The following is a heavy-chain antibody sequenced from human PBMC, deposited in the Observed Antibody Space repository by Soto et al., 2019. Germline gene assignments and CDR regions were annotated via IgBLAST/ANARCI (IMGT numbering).Heavy chain of an antibody. Sequence: VQLVESGGGVVQPGRSLRLSCAASGFTFSSYAMHWVRQAPGKGLEWVAVISYDGSNKYYADSVKGRFTISRDNSKNTLYLQMNSLRAEDTAVYYCAGEVTGYSSGGLNDWGQGTLVTVSS. CDR3: AGEVTGYSSGGLND. J-gene: IGHJ4*02. D-gene: IGHD6-19*01. CDR1: GFTFSSYA. CDR2: ISYDGSNK. V-gene: IGHV3-30-3*01.